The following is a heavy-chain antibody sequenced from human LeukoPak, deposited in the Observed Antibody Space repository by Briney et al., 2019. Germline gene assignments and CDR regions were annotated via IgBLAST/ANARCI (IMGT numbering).Heavy chain of an antibody. D-gene: IGHD3-10*01. CDR1: GDSVSSNSAA. CDR2: TYYRSKWYN. CDR3: ARREVRGVDRRNGRGAFDI. Sequence: SQTLSLTCAISGDSVSSNSAAWNWIRQSPSRGLEWLGRTYYRSKWYNDYAVSVKSRITINPDTSKNQFSLQLNSVTPEDTAVYYCARREVRGVDRRNGRGAFDIWGQGTMVTVSS. V-gene: IGHV6-1*01. J-gene: IGHJ3*02.